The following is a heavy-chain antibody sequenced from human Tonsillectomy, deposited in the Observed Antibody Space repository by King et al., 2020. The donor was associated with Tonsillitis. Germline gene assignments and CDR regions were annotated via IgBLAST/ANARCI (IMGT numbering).Heavy chain of an antibody. D-gene: IGHD3-16*01. CDR2: LNADGRST. CDR3: ARAAGGDY. V-gene: IGHV3-74*01. Sequence: EVQLVESGGGLVQPGGSLRLSCAASGFTVSGYWMHWVRQAPGKGLVWVSRLNADGRSTSYADSVKGRFTISRDNAKNTLYLQMNSLRAEDTAVYYCARAAGGDYWGQGTLVIVSS. CDR1: GFTVSGYW. J-gene: IGHJ4*02.